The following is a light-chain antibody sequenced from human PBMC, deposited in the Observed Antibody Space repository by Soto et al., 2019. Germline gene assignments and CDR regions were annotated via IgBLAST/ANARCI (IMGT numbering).Light chain of an antibody. CDR3: SSYTSSSTLV. J-gene: IGLJ1*01. Sequence: QPVLTQPASVSGSPGQSITISCTGTSSDVGDYNYVSWYQQHPGKAPKLMIYDVSNRPSGVSNRFSGSKSGNTASLTISGLQADDEADYYCSSYTSSSTLVFGTGTKLTVL. CDR2: DVS. V-gene: IGLV2-14*01. CDR1: SSDVGDYNY.